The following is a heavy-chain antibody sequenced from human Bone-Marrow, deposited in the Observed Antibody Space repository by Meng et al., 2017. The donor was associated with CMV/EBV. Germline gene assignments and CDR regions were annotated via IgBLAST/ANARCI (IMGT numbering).Heavy chain of an antibody. CDR1: GYTFTSYD. V-gene: IGHV1-69*04. CDR2: IIPILGIA. D-gene: IGHD3-9*01. Sequence: SVKVSCKASGYTFTSYDINWVRQAPGQGLEWMGRIIPILGIANYAQKFQGRVTITADKSTSTAYMELSSLRSEDTAVYYCATPFGWLSPPSDHYYGMDVWGQGTTVTVSS. J-gene: IGHJ6*02. CDR3: ATPFGWLSPPSDHYYGMDV.